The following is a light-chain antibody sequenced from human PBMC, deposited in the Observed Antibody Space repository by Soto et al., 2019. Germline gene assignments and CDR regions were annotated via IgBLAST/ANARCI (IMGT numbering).Light chain of an antibody. CDR1: TSNIGRNS. Sequence: QAVVTQPPSASGTPGQRVTISCSGSTSNIGRNSVFWYQHFPGTAPKLLIYDNDRFSISRSGTSASLAIGGLRSEDEADYYCASWDDSLTSVVFGGGTKVTVL. J-gene: IGLJ3*02. V-gene: IGLV1-47*01. CDR3: ASWDDSLTSVV.